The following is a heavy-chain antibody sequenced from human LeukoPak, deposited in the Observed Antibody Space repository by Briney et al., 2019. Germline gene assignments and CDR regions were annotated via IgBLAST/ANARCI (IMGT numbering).Heavy chain of an antibody. CDR3: ARDSSIAAAGLPFDY. V-gene: IGHV1-18*01. Sequence: ASVKVFCKASGYTFTSYGISWVRQAPGQGLEWMGWISAYNGNTNYAQKLQGRVTMTTDTSTSTAYMELRSLRSDDTAVYYCARDSSIAAAGLPFDYWGQGTLVTVSS. CDR1: GYTFTSYG. D-gene: IGHD6-13*01. CDR2: ISAYNGNT. J-gene: IGHJ4*02.